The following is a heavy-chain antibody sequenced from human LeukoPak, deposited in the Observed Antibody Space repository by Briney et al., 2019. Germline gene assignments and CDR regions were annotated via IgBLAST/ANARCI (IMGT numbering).Heavy chain of an antibody. D-gene: IGHD2-2*01. CDR2: MNPNSGGT. CDR1: GYTFTSYD. Sequence: ASVKVSCKASGYTFTSYDINWVRQATGQGLEWMGWMNPNSGGTNYAQKFQGRVTMTRDTSISTAYMELSRLRSDDTAVYYCARDCSSTSCYDYWGQGTLVTVSS. J-gene: IGHJ4*02. CDR3: ARDCSSTSCYDY. V-gene: IGHV1-2*02.